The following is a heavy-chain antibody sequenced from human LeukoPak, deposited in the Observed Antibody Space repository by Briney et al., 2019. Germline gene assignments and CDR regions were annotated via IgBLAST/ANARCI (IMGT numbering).Heavy chain of an antibody. Sequence: PGGSLRLSCEASGFTFNTYSMNWARQAPGKGLEWVSSIDSSGGYMFYADSVKGRFIISRDNAKDSLYLQMNSLRAEDTAVYYCAKVAKQQLVSRELGYWGQGTLVTVSS. D-gene: IGHD6-13*01. CDR1: GFTFNTYS. CDR2: IDSSGGYM. J-gene: IGHJ4*02. CDR3: AKVAKQQLVSRELGY. V-gene: IGHV3-21*04.